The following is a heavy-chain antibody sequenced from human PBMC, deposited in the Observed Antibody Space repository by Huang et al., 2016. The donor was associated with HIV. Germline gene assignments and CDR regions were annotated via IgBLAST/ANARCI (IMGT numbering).Heavy chain of an antibody. V-gene: IGHV4-34*01. CDR2: INHSGRT. Sequence: QVQLQQWGAGVLKPSEILSLTCAVYGGSFSGYYWSWLRQSPGKGLEWIGEINHSGRTHVNPALKSRVTMSVDTSKNQFSLKLSSVTAAYTAVYYCASLFFDYWGQGILVTVSS. J-gene: IGHJ4*02. CDR1: GGSFSGYY. CDR3: ASLFFDY.